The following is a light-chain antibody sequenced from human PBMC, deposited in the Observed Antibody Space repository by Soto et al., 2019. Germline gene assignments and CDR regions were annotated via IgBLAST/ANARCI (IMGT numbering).Light chain of an antibody. CDR1: QSLLHSNGYNY. J-gene: IGKJ1*01. V-gene: IGKV2-28*01. CDR3: MQAIQPQWT. CDR2: LGS. Sequence: DIVMTQSPLSLPVTPGEPASISCRSSQSLLHSNGYNYLDWYLQRPGQSPQLLIYLGSNRASGVPDRFSGSASGTDFTLKISRVEAEDVGVYYCMQAIQPQWTFGQGTKVEIK.